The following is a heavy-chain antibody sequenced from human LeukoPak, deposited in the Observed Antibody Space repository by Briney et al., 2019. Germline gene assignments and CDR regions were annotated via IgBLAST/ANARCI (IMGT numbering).Heavy chain of an antibody. J-gene: IGHJ4*02. D-gene: IGHD6-19*01. V-gene: IGHV3-53*01. CDR3: ARGYSSGWYYFDY. Sequence: GGSLRLSCAASGFTVSSNYMSWVRQAPGKGLEWVSVTYSGGSTYYADSVKGRFTISRDNSKNTLNLQMNSLRAEDTAVYYCARGYSSGWYYFDYWGQGTPVTVSS. CDR2: TYSGGST. CDR1: GFTVSSNY.